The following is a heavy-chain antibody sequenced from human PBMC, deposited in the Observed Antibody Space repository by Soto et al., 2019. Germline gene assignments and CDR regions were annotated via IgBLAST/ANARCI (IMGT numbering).Heavy chain of an antibody. CDR3: AGGGYYDFWSGYPTTYYFDY. D-gene: IGHD3-3*01. J-gene: IGHJ4*02. Sequence: KTSETLSLTCTVSGGSISSYYWSWIRQPAGKGLEWIGRIYTSGSTNYNPSLKSRVTMSVDTSKNQFSLKLSSVTAADTAVYYCAGGGYYDFWSGYPTTYYFDYWGQGTLVTVSS. CDR2: IYTSGST. CDR1: GGSISSYY. V-gene: IGHV4-4*07.